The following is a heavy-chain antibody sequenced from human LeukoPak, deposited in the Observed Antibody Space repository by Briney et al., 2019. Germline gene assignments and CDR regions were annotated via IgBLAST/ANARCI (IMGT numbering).Heavy chain of an antibody. V-gene: IGHV3-23*01. J-gene: IGHJ4*02. CDR1: RFTFSRCG. CDR2: ITDSGVNT. CDR3: AKSQGYFDY. Sequence: EGSLRLSCAASRFTFSRCGMSWVRQAPGKGLEWVSAITDSGVNTYYADSVKGRFTISRDNSKNTLYLQMNSLRVDDTAVYYCAKSQGYFDYWGQGTLVTVSS.